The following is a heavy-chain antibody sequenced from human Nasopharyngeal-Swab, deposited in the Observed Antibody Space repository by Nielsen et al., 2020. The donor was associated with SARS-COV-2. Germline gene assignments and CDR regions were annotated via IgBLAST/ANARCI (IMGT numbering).Heavy chain of an antibody. Sequence: VRQAPGKGLEWVSAISGSGGSTYYADSVKGRFTISRDNSKNTLYLQMNSLRAEDTAVYYCARRLTMVRGVIPYNWFDPWGQGTLVTVSS. V-gene: IGHV3-23*01. CDR2: ISGSGGST. CDR3: ARRLTMVRGVIPYNWFDP. J-gene: IGHJ5*02. D-gene: IGHD3-10*01.